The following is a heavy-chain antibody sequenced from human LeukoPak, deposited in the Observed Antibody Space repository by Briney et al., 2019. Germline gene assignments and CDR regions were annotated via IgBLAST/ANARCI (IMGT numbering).Heavy chain of an antibody. Sequence: SETLSLTCAVYGGSFSGYYWSWIRPPGKGLEWIGEINHSGSTNYNPSLKSRVTISVDTSKNQFSLKLSSVTAADTAVYYCARGPYSSGHPRNWFDPWGQGTLVTVSS. J-gene: IGHJ5*02. D-gene: IGHD6-19*01. CDR1: GGSFSGYY. CDR2: INHSGST. CDR3: ARGPYSSGHPRNWFDP. V-gene: IGHV4-34*01.